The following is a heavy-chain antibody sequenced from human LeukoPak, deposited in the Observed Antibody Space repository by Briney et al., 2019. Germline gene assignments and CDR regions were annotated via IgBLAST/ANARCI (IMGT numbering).Heavy chain of an antibody. CDR2: IKSKTDGGTT. D-gene: IGHD1-14*01. Sequence: GGSLRLSCAASGFTFSNAWMSWVRQAPGKGLEWVGRIKSKTDGGTTDYAAPVKGRFTISRDDSKNTLYLQMNSLKTGDTAVYYCTTDPEPEDIPRWGQGTLVTVSS. CDR3: TTDPEPEDIPR. V-gene: IGHV3-15*01. CDR1: GFTFSNAW. J-gene: IGHJ4*02.